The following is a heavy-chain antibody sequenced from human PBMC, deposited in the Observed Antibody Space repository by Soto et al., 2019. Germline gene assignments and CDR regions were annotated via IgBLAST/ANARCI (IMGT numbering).Heavy chain of an antibody. Sequence: SGPTLVNPTETLTLTCTVSGFPLSARGVGVGWIRQPPGKALEWLAIIYWNDDKRYSPSLKSRLTITKDTSKNQVVLTMTNTAPVDTAKYYCAHSPWGAAPDYWGQGTLVTVSS. D-gene: IGHD3-16*01. CDR2: IYWNDDK. CDR1: GFPLSARGVG. J-gene: IGHJ4*02. CDR3: AHSPWGAAPDY. V-gene: IGHV2-5*01.